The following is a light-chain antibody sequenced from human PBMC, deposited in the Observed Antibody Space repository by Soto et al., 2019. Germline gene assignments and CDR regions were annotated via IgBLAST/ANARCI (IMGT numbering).Light chain of an antibody. V-gene: IGLV1-44*01. CDR1: SSNIGSNT. Sequence: SVLSQPGTESRTPGPRVNITSSGSSSNIGSNTVNWYQQLPGTAPKLLIYSNNQRPSGVPDRFSGSKSGTSASLAISGLQSEDEADYYCAAWDDSLNGYVFGTRTKVTVL. J-gene: IGLJ1*01. CDR2: SNN. CDR3: AAWDDSLNGYV.